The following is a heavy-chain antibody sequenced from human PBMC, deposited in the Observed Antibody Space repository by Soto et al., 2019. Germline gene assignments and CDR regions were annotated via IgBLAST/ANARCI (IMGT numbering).Heavy chain of an antibody. J-gene: IGHJ4*02. Sequence: PSETLSLTCDVSVGSIDSSNWWSWVRQPPGKRLEWIGEVFHSGSTNYNPSLRGRVTISVDRSKKQFSLNLRSVTAADTSVYYCAQRTYVKESRFDYWGRGVLVTVSS. V-gene: IGHV4-4*02. CDR3: AQRTYVKESRFDY. CDR2: VFHSGST. D-gene: IGHD3-16*01. CDR1: VGSIDSSNW.